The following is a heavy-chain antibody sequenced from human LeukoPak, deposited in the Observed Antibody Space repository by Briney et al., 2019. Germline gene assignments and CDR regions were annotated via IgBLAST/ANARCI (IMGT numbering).Heavy chain of an antibody. CDR2: INHSGST. J-gene: IGHJ4*02. D-gene: IGHD2-15*01. V-gene: IGHV4-34*01. CDR3: ARAERCSGGSCYHSEFDY. CDR1: GGSFSGYY. Sequence: SETLSLTCAVYGGSFSGYYWSWIRQPPGKGLEWIGEINHSGSTNYNPSLKSRVTISVDTSKNLFSLKLSSVTAADTAVYYCARAERCSGGSCYHSEFDYWGQGTLVTVSS.